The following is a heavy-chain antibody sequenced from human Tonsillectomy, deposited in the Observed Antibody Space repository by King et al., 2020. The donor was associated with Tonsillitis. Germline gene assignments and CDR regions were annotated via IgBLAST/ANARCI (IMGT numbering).Heavy chain of an antibody. J-gene: IGHJ3*02. CDR3: ARHLPLNRALGYCRGGSCYSPYDAFDI. CDR2: IYYSGST. CDR1: GGSISSYY. V-gene: IGHV4-59*08. D-gene: IGHD2-15*01. Sequence: QLQESGPGLVKPSETLSLTCTVSGGSISSYYWSWIRQPPGKGLEWIGYIYYSGSTNYNPSLKSRVTISVDTSKNQFSLKLSSVTAADTAVYYCARHLPLNRALGYCRGGSCYSPYDAFDIWGQGTMVTVSS.